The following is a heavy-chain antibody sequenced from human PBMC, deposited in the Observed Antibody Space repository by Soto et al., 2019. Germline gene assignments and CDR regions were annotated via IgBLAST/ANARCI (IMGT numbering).Heavy chain of an antibody. D-gene: IGHD3-10*01. CDR3: ARDLGFGLSDY. V-gene: IGHV1-3*01. Sequence: QVQLVQSGAEVKKPGASVKVSCKASGYTFTSYAMHWVRQAPGQRLEWMGWINAGNGNTKYSQKFQGRVTITRDTSASTAYMELSVLRSEDTAVYSCARDLGFGLSDYWGQGTLVTVSS. CDR1: GYTFTSYA. J-gene: IGHJ4*02. CDR2: INAGNGNT.